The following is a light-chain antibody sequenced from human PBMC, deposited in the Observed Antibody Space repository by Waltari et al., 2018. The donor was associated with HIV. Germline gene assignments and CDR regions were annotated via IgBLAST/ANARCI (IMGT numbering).Light chain of an antibody. CDR1: SSNIGAYSA. V-gene: IGLV1-40*01. J-gene: IGLJ2*01. CDR2: GNS. CDR3: QSYDSNLSGSV. Sequence: HSVLTQPPSVSGAPGQQVTISCTGSSSNIGAYSAVHWYQQLPGTAPRLLIHGNSYRPSGVPDRFSGSRSGTSASLAITGLQAEDEADYYCQSYDSNLSGSVFGGGTKLTVL.